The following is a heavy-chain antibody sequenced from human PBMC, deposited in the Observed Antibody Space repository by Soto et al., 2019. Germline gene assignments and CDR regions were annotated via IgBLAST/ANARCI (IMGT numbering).Heavy chain of an antibody. CDR3: AREQYFGELDWFDP. Sequence: ASVKVSCKASGYTFTSYDINWVRQTTGQGFEWMGWMNPNSGNTGYAQKFQGRVTMTRDTSINTAYMELNSLTFEDTAVYYCAREQYFGELDWFDPWGQGTLVTVSS. D-gene: IGHD3-10*01. J-gene: IGHJ5*02. CDR2: MNPNSGNT. V-gene: IGHV1-8*01. CDR1: GYTFTSYD.